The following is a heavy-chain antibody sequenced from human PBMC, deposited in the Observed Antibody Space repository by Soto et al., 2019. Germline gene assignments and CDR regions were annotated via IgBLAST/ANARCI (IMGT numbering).Heavy chain of an antibody. J-gene: IGHJ4*02. D-gene: IGHD3-10*01. CDR2: ISSSSGYI. CDR3: ARDQEGKIMDYFDY. V-gene: IGHV3-21*01. CDR1: GFTFSTYS. Sequence: VQLVESGGGLVKPGGSLRLSCAASGFTFSTYSMNWVRQAPGKGLEWVSFISSSSGYIFYADSVKGRFTISRDNAKNSLYLQMNSLRAEDTAVYYCARDQEGKIMDYFDYWGQGTLVTVSS.